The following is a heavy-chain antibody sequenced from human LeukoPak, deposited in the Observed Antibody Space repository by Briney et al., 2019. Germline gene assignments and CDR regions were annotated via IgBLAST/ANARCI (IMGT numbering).Heavy chain of an antibody. V-gene: IGHV4-61*02. CDR1: GDSISSGDYY. Sequence: SETLSLTCTVSGDSISSGDYYWSWIRQPAGKGLEWIGRIYISATTNYNPSLKSRVTMSVDTSKNQFSLKLSSVTAADTAVYYCARDSVRGVDLDVWGKGTTVTISS. J-gene: IGHJ6*04. CDR2: IYISATT. CDR3: ARDSVRGVDLDV. D-gene: IGHD3-10*01.